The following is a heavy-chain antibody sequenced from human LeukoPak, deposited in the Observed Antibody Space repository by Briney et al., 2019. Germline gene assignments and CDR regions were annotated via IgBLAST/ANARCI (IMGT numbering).Heavy chain of an antibody. CDR1: GNTLSMYS. D-gene: IGHD3-16*01. J-gene: IGHJ6*03. V-gene: IGHV1-46*01. CDR2: INPSDGAT. Sequence: ASVKVSCKASGNTLSMYSVPWVRQAPGQGLEWMGMINPSDGATTSAQRFQGRVTMTRDMSTTRVYMDLRSMRSEAAAGYFCAREQRGGVYGSVGELFASYYTYYYMDVWGRGTTVTVSS. CDR3: AREQRGGVYGSVGELFASYYTYYYMDV.